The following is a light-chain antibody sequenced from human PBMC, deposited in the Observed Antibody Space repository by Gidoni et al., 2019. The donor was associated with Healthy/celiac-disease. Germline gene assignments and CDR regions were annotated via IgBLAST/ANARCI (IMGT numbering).Light chain of an antibody. J-gene: IGKJ5*01. CDR2: GAS. CDR3: QQYNNLPPIT. CDR1: QSVSSN. Sequence: DIVMTQSPATLSVSPGERATLSCRASQSVSSNLAWYQQKPGQAHRLLIYGASTRATGIPARVSVSASGTEITLTISSLQSEDFAVYNCQQYNNLPPITFGQGTRLEIK. V-gene: IGKV3-15*01.